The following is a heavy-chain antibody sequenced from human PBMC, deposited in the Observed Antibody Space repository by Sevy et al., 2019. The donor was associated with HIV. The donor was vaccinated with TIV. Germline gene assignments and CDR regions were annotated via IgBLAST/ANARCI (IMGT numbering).Heavy chain of an antibody. Sequence: GGSLTLSCAASGFTFSSYGMHWVRQAPGKGLEWVSVISYDGSNKYYADSVKGRFTISRDNSKNTLYLQMNSLRAVDTVVVYCAKPFLEWLRDDALDIWGQGTMVTVSS. D-gene: IGHD3-3*02. CDR2: ISYDGSNK. V-gene: IGHV3-30*18. CDR1: GFTFSSYG. CDR3: AKPFLEWLRDDALDI. J-gene: IGHJ3*02.